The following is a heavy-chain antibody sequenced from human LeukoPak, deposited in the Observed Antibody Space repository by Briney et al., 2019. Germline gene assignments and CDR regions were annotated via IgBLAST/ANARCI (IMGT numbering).Heavy chain of an antibody. D-gene: IGHD6-19*01. V-gene: IGHV1-18*01. CDR3: ARDKDLGAVAGTFDY. J-gene: IGHJ4*02. Sequence: ASVKVSCKASGYTFTTYGISWVRQAPGQGLEGMGWISAYNGHTKYAQILQGRVTMTTDTSTSTAYMELRSLRSDDTAVYFCARDKDLGAVAGTFDYWGQGALVTVSS. CDR2: ISAYNGHT. CDR1: GYTFTTYG.